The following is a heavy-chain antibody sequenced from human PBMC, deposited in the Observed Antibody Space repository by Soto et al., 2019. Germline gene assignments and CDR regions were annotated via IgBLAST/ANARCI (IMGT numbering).Heavy chain of an antibody. CDR3: AKGGSGSYSVKFDP. CDR1: GGSISISSYY. J-gene: IGHJ5*02. V-gene: IGHV4-39*01. D-gene: IGHD3-10*01. CDR2: IYYSGST. Sequence: PSETLSLTCTVSGGSISISSYYWCGIRQPPGKGLEWIGSIYYSGSTYYNPSLKSRVTISVDTSKNQFSLKLSSVTAADTAVYYCAKGGSGSYSVKFDPWGQGTLVTVSS.